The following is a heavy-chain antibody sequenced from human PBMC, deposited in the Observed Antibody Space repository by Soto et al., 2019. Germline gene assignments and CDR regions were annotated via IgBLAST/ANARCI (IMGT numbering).Heavy chain of an antibody. V-gene: IGHV1-18*01. Sequence: ASVKVSCKASGYTFTSYGISWVLQAPGQGLEWMGWISAYNGNTNYAQKLQGRVTMTTDTSTSTAYMELRSLRSDDTAVYYCARSDSSGWYSDAFDIWGQGTMVTVSS. D-gene: IGHD6-19*01. J-gene: IGHJ3*02. CDR2: ISAYNGNT. CDR1: GYTFTSYG. CDR3: ARSDSSGWYSDAFDI.